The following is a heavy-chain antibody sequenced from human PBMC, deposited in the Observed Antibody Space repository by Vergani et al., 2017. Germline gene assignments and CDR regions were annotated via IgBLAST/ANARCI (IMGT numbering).Heavy chain of an antibody. CDR2: IKQDGSEK. CDR1: GFTFSSYW. D-gene: IGHD3-22*01. V-gene: IGHV3-7*03. J-gene: IGHJ4*02. Sequence: EVQLVESGGGLVQPGGSLRLSCAASGFTFSSYWMSWVRQAPGKGLEWVANIKQDGSEKYYVDSVKGRFTISRDNAKNSLYLQMNSLRAEDTALYYCAKDMSQYYYDSSGYQSWGQGTLVTVSS. CDR3: AKDMSQYYYDSSGYQS.